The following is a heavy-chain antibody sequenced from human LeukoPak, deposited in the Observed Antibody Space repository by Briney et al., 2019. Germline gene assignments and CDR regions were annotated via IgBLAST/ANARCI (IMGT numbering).Heavy chain of an antibody. CDR1: GFTFTNYA. Sequence: GGSLRLSCAASGFTFTNYAMSWVRQAPGRGLEWVSVISGNGDTTYDADSVKGRFTISRDNAKNSLYLQMNSLRADDTAVYHCASRPGIQLEGYYYNYMDVWGKATTVTVSS. CDR2: ISGNGDTT. J-gene: IGHJ6*03. D-gene: IGHD1-1*01. V-gene: IGHV3-23*01. CDR3: ASRPGIQLEGYYYNYMDV.